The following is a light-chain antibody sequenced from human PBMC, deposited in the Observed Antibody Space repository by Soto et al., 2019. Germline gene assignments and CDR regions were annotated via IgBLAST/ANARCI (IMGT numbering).Light chain of an antibody. CDR2: AAS. CDR3: QQYNNLPQT. Sequence: GMSQSAAAVSVYPGERATLSCRARQSVDTNLAWYQQRPGQAPRLLIYAASTRASGLPVRFSGSGSGTEFTLTISSLQSEDFAVYYCQQYNNLPQTFGQGTKV. V-gene: IGKV3-15*01. J-gene: IGKJ1*01. CDR1: QSVDTN.